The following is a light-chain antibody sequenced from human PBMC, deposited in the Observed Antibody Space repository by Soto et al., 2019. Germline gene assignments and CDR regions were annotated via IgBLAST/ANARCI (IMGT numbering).Light chain of an antibody. V-gene: IGKV1-9*01. Sequence: IQMTEAPSSISASVGDRVTITCLASQGISSYLAWYQHQPGRAPKLLIYAASTLQSGVPSRFSGSGSGTDFTLTISSLQPEDFATYYCQQLNSYPLTFGGGTKVDIK. J-gene: IGKJ4*01. CDR2: AAS. CDR3: QQLNSYPLT. CDR1: QGISSY.